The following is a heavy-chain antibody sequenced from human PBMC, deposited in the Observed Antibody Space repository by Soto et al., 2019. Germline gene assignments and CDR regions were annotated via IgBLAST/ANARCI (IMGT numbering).Heavy chain of an antibody. CDR1: GFPFTSYG. V-gene: IGHV3-30*03. J-gene: IGHJ4*02. D-gene: IGHD3-10*01. CDR3: VGGQFYFDY. Sequence: QVQLVESGGGVVQPGRSLRLSCAASGFPFTSYGMHWVREGPGKGLEWLAVISYDGSNKFYADSVKGRFTISRDNSTHTLYLQMNSLRPEDTALYYCVGGQFYFDYRGQGTLVILSS. CDR2: ISYDGSNK.